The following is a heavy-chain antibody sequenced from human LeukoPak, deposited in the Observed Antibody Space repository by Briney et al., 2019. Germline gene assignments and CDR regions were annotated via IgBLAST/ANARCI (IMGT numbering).Heavy chain of an antibody. V-gene: IGHV4-39*07. J-gene: IGHJ4*02. D-gene: IGHD4-17*01. CDR3: ARTWGDYEFDYFDY. Sequence: SETLSLTCTVSGGSIRDTTYYWGWIRQPPGKGLEWIGSIYYSGSTYYNPSLKSRVTISVDTSKNQFSLKLSSVTAADTAVYYCARTWGDYEFDYFDYWGQGTLVTVSS. CDR2: IYYSGST. CDR1: GGSIRDTTYY.